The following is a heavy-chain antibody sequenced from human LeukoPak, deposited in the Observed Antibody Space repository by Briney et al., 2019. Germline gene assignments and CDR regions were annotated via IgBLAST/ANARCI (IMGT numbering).Heavy chain of an antibody. V-gene: IGHV4-30-4*01. CDR1: GGSIISGDYS. CDR3: ARITMVRGVIITPNWFDP. Sequence: PSQTLSLTCIVSGGSIISGDYSWTWIRQAPGKGLEWIGYIYDSGSTYYNPSLKSRVTITVDASKKQVSLKMNSVTAADTAVYYCARITMVRGVIITPNWFDPWGQGSLVTVSS. J-gene: IGHJ5*02. D-gene: IGHD3-10*01. CDR2: IYDSGST.